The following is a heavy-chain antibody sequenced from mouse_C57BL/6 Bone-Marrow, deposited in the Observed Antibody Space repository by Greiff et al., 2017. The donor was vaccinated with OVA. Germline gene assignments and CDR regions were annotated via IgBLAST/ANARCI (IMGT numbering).Heavy chain of an antibody. D-gene: IGHD2-12*01. CDR1: GYTFTSYW. J-gene: IGHJ4*01. Sequence: VQLQLPGAELVRPGTSVKLSCKASGYTFTSYWMHWVKQRPGQGLEWIGVIDPSDSYTNYNQKFKGKATLTVDTSSSTAYMQLSSLTSEDSAIYYCARLSRRTRDAMDYWGQGTSVTVSS. CDR2: IDPSDSYT. CDR3: ARLSRRTRDAMDY. V-gene: IGHV1-59*01.